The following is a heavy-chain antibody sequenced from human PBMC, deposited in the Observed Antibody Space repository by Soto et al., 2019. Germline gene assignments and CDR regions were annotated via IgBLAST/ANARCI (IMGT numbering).Heavy chain of an antibody. V-gene: IGHV3-7*03. CDR3: AAPVVVTAFDAFDI. D-gene: IGHD2-21*02. CDR1: GFTFSSYW. Sequence: PGGSLRLSCAASGFTFSSYWMSWVRQAPGKGLEWVANIKQDGSEKYYVDSVKGRFTISRDNAKNSLYLQMSSLRSEDTAVYYCAAPVVVTAFDAFDIWGQGTMVTVSS. CDR2: IKQDGSEK. J-gene: IGHJ3*02.